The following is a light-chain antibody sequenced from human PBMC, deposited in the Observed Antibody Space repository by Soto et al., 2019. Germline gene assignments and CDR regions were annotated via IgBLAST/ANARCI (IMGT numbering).Light chain of an antibody. Sequence: DIQMTQSPSSLSASVGDRVTITCQASQDITNYLNWYQQKPGKAPKLLICDASNLETGVPSRFRGSGSGTYFTFTISSLQPEDIATYYCQQSNGLPTFGGGTKVEIK. J-gene: IGKJ4*01. CDR2: DAS. V-gene: IGKV1-33*01. CDR1: QDITNY. CDR3: QQSNGLPT.